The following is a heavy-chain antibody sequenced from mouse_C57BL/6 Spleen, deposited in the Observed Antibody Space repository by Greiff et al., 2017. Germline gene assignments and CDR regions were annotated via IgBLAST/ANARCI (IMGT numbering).Heavy chain of an antibody. CDR3: ARRYYYGSSWDY. CDR1: GYTFTSYW. D-gene: IGHD1-1*01. V-gene: IGHV1-69*01. CDR2: IDPSDSYT. Sequence: VQLQQPGAELVMPGASVKLSCKASGYTFTSYWMHWVKQRPGQGLEWIGEIDPSDSYTNYNQKFKGKSTLTVDKSSSTAYMQLSSLTSEDSVVYYCARRYYYGSSWDYWGQGTLVTVSA. J-gene: IGHJ3*01.